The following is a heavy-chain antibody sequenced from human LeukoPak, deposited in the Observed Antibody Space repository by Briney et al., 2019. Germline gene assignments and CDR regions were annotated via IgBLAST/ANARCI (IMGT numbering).Heavy chain of an antibody. Sequence: GGSLRLSCAASGFTFSSYAMSWVRQAPGKGLEWVSAISGSGGSTYYADSVKGRFTISRDNSKNTLYLQMNSLRAEDTAVYYCAKDLMAGGDSYYYGMDVWGQGTTVTVS. CDR2: ISGSGGST. D-gene: IGHD2-8*02. J-gene: IGHJ6*02. CDR3: AKDLMAGGDSYYYGMDV. CDR1: GFTFSSYA. V-gene: IGHV3-23*01.